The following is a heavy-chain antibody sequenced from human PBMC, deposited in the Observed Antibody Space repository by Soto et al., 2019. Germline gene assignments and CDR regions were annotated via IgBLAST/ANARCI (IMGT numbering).Heavy chain of an antibody. CDR1: GGTFSSYS. CDR2: IIPIFGTA. J-gene: IGHJ4*02. D-gene: IGHD3-22*01. V-gene: IGHV1-69*13. Sequence: GASVEVSCKASGGTFSSYSISWVRQAPGQGLEWMGGIIPIFGTANYAQKFQGRVTITADESTSTAYMELSSLRSEDTAVYYCARNGKTGGYPPFDYWGQGTLVTVSS. CDR3: ARNGKTGGYPPFDY.